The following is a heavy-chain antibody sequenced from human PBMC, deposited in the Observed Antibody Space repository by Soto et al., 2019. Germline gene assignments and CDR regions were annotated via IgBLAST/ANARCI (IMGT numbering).Heavy chain of an antibody. V-gene: IGHV3-11*06. CDR3: ARDRYSSSWDKFDY. D-gene: IGHD6-13*01. Sequence: QVQLVESGGGLVKPGGSLRLSCAASGFTFSDYYMSWIRQAPGKGLEWVSYISSSSSYTNYADSVKGRFTISRDNAKNSLYLQMKSGRAEDTAVYYWARDRYSSSWDKFDYWGQGTLVTVSS. CDR2: ISSSSSYT. CDR1: GFTFSDYY. J-gene: IGHJ4*02.